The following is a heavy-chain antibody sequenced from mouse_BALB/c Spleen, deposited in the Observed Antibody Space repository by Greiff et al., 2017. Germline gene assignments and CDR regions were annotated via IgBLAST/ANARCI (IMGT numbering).Heavy chain of an antibody. D-gene: IGHD1-2*01. CDR3: ARDITTATGKVFDY. CDR1: GYTFTSYT. Sequence: QVQLKESGAELARPGASVKMSCKASGYTFTSYTMHWVKQRPGQGLEWIGYINPSSGYTNYNQKFKDKATLPADKSSSTAYMQLSSLTSEDSAVYYCARDITTATGKVFDYWGQGTTLTVSS. V-gene: IGHV1-4*01. CDR2: INPSSGYT. J-gene: IGHJ2*01.